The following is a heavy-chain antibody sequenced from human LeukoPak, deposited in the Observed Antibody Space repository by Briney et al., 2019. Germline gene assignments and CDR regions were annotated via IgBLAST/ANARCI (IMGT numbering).Heavy chain of an antibody. CDR2: IIPIFGTA. Sequence: AASVKVSCKASGGTFSSYAISWVRQAPGQGLEWMGRIIPIFGTANYAQKFQGRVTITTDESTSTAYMELGSLRSEDTAVYYCASGSSGWYEPDAFDIWGQGTMVTVSS. CDR3: ASGSSGWYEPDAFDI. V-gene: IGHV1-69*05. D-gene: IGHD6-19*01. J-gene: IGHJ3*02. CDR1: GGTFSSYA.